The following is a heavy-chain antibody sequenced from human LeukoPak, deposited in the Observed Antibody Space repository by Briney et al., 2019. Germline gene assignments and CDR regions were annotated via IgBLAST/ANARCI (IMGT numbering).Heavy chain of an antibody. CDR2: IVVGSGNT. V-gene: IGHV1-58*01. CDR1: GFTFTSSA. CDR3: AVPIVGATRVAFDI. D-gene: IGHD1-26*01. J-gene: IGHJ3*02. Sequence: TVKVSCRASGFTFTSSAVQWVRQARGQRLEWIGWIVVGSGNTNYAQKFQERVTITRDMSTSTASMELSSLRSEDTAVYYCAVPIVGATRVAFDIWGQGTMVTVPS.